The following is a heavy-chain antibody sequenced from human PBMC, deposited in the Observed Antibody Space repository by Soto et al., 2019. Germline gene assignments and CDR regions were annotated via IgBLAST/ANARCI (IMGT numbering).Heavy chain of an antibody. D-gene: IGHD6-19*01. CDR2: INPHTGDT. CDR3: AREGGAEPGARREWYFDL. Sequence: QVHLVQSGAEVKKPGASVTVSCKTSGYTLTDYYMHWVRQAPGQGLEWMAWINPHTGDTGIAERFQGRVTMTRDTATDTAHMDLTSLTSDDTAIYYCAREGGAEPGARREWYFDLWGRGSLVTVSS. J-gene: IGHJ2*01. CDR1: GYTLTDYY. V-gene: IGHV1-2*02.